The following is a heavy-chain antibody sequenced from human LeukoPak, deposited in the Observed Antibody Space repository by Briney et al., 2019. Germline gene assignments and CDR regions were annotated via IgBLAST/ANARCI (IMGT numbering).Heavy chain of an antibody. CDR3: AEDITGSGWPPTDY. CDR1: GFTFDDYA. Sequence: SGGSLRLSCAASGFTFDDYAMHWVRQAPGKGLEWVSGISWNSGSIGYADSVKGRFTISRDNAKNSLYLQINSLRAEDTALYYCAEDITGSGWPPTDYWGQGTLVTVSS. J-gene: IGHJ4*02. CDR2: ISWNSGSI. D-gene: IGHD6-19*01. V-gene: IGHV3-9*01.